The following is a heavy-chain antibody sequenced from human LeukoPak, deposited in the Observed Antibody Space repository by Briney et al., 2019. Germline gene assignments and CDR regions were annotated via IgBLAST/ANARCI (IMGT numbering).Heavy chain of an antibody. Sequence: SETLSLTCTVSGGSLSSYYWSWIRQPPGKGLEWIGYIYYSGSAKYNPSLKSRVTISVDTSKNQFSLKLSSVSAGDTAVYYCARAPGIAAAGTHFDFWGQGTLVTVSS. CDR2: IYYSGSA. V-gene: IGHV4-59*01. D-gene: IGHD6-13*01. CDR1: GGSLSSYY. CDR3: ARAPGIAAAGTHFDF. J-gene: IGHJ4*02.